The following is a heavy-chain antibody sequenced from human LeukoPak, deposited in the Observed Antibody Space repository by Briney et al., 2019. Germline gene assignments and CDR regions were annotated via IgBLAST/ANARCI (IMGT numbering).Heavy chain of an antibody. CDR3: AKGIAAAGGH. D-gene: IGHD6-13*01. V-gene: IGHV3-23*01. CDR1: GFTFRSYA. Sequence: GGSLRLSCAASGFTFRSYAMSWVRQAPGKGVEGVSAISGSGGSTYYADSVKGRFTISRDNSKNTLYLQMNSLRAEDTAVYYCAKGIAAAGGHWGQGTMVTVSS. J-gene: IGHJ3*01. CDR2: ISGSGGST.